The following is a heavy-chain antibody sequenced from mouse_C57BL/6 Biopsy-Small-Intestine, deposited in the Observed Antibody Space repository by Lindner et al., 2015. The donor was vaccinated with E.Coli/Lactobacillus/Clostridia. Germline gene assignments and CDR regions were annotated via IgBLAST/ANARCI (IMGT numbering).Heavy chain of an antibody. Sequence: SVKVSCKASGYSFSSYGISWVRQAPGQGLEWMGWITAYNDNTKYSQKFQGRVTMTTDTSTRTTYMELRSLTSDDTAVYYCARDPYYDSGGLYPGAEYSHHWGQGTLVTVSS. CDR1: GYSFSSYG. CDR2: ITAYNDNT. CDR3: ARDPYYDSGGLYPGAEYSHH. J-gene: IGHJ4*01. V-gene: IGHV1-14*01. D-gene: IGHD2-10*01.